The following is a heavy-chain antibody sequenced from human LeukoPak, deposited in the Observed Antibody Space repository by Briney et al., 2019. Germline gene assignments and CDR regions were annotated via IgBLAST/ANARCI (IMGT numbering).Heavy chain of an antibody. D-gene: IGHD3-22*01. CDR3: APRGSYYDSSGYNNWFDP. J-gene: IGHJ5*02. V-gene: IGHV1-2*02. Sequence: ASVKVSCKASGYTFTVYYMHWVRPAPGQGLGWMGWINPNSGGTNYAQKFQGRVTMTRDTSISTAYMELSRLRSDDTAVYYCAPRGSYYDSSGYNNWFDPWGQGTLVTVSS. CDR2: INPNSGGT. CDR1: GYTFTVYY.